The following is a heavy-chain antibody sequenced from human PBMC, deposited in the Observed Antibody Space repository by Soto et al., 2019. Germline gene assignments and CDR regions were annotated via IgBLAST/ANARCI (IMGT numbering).Heavy chain of an antibody. CDR1: GGTFSSYA. D-gene: IGHD6-19*01. CDR3: AKGGRQWLVTSDFNY. V-gene: IGHV1-69*13. J-gene: IGHJ4*02. CDR2: IIPIFGTA. Sequence: SVKVSCKASGGTFSSYAISWVRQAPGQGLEWMGGIIPIFGTANYAQKFQGRVTITADESTSTAYMELSSLRAEDTAVYYCAKGGRQWLVTSDFNYWGQGALVTVSS.